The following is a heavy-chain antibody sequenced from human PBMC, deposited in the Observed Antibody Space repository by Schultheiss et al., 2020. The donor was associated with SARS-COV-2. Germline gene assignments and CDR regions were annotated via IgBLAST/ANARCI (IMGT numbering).Heavy chain of an antibody. CDR2: IYYSGST. Sequence: SETLSLTCTVSGGSISSYYWSWIRQPPGKGLEWIGYIYYSGSTNYNPSLKSRVTISVDTSKNQFSLKLSSVTAADTAVYYCARSMAGSWYYFDYWGQGTLVTVSS. V-gene: IGHV4-59*01. CDR3: ARSMAGSWYYFDY. CDR1: GGSISSYY. D-gene: IGHD6-13*01. J-gene: IGHJ4*02.